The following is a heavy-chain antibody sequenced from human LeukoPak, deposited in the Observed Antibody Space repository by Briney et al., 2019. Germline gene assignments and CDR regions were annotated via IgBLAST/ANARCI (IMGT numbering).Heavy chain of an antibody. Sequence: ASVKVSCKASGYTFTSYDINWVRQAPGQGLEWMGWINPNSGGTNYAQKFQGRVTMTRDTSISTAYMELSRLRSDDTAVYYCARVPHINYYGSGSYDYYFDYWGQGTLVTVSS. CDR1: GYTFTSYD. J-gene: IGHJ4*02. V-gene: IGHV1-2*02. D-gene: IGHD3-10*01. CDR2: INPNSGGT. CDR3: ARVPHINYYGSGSYDYYFDY.